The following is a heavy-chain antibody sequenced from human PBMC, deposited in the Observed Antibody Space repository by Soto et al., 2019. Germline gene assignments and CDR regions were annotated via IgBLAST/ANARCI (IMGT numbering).Heavy chain of an antibody. CDR3: ARAPKVSGSSQTRPAF. CDR1: SGSFSGYY. CDR2: ISQSGNT. D-gene: IGHD6-6*01. J-gene: IGHJ4*02. V-gene: IGHV4-34*01. Sequence: SETLSLTCSIYSGSFSGYYWSWIRQPPGKGLEWIGEISQSGNTNYSPSLKSRVSISIDTSKKQFSLNLASVSAADTAVYYCARAPKVSGSSQTRPAFWGQGTRVTVSS.